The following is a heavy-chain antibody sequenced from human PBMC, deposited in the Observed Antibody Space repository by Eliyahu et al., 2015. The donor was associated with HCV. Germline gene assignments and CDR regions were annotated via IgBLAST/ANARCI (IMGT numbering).Heavy chain of an antibody. D-gene: IGHD3-10*01. J-gene: IGHJ5*02. V-gene: IGHV4-4*02. Sequence: QVQLXESGPGLVKPSGTLSLTCAVSGASISSNNWWGWVRQTPGKGLEWIGEIHPSGTTNYNPSLKSRVTMSMDESKNQFSLKLTSVTAADTAMYYCARDSINMVQGLIKSSGWFDPWGQGTMVTVSS. CDR2: IHPSGTT. CDR1: GASISSNNW. CDR3: ARDSINMVQGLIKSSGWFDP.